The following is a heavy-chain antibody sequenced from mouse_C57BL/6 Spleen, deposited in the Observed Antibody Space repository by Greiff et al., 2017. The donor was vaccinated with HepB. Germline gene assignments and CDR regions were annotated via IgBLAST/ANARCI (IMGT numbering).Heavy chain of an antibody. J-gene: IGHJ1*03. Sequence: EVHLVESGGDLVKPGGSLKLSCAASGFTFSSYGMSWVRQTPDKRLEWVATISSGGSYTYYPDSVKGRFTISRDNAKNTLYLQMSSLKSEDTAMYYCARHYYGSSSGYFDVWGTGTTVTVSS. CDR3: ARHYYGSSSGYFDV. CDR2: ISSGGSYT. V-gene: IGHV5-6*01. D-gene: IGHD1-1*01. CDR1: GFTFSSYG.